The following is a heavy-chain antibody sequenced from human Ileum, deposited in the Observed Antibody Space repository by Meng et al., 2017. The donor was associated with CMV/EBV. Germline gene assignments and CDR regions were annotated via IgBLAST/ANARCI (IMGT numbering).Heavy chain of an antibody. D-gene: IGHD5-12*01. CDR3: ATEYSASPGWFDP. Sequence: VRLEESGPGLVKPSQTLSLICTVSGDSIISGDFYWTWIRQSPGKGPEWIGYIYYSGSTYYNPSLKSRLTIALDTSKNQFSLRLTSVTDADTGVYYCATEYSASPGWFDPWGQGILVTVSS. CDR1: GDSIISGDFY. CDR2: IYYSGST. J-gene: IGHJ5*02. V-gene: IGHV4-30-4*08.